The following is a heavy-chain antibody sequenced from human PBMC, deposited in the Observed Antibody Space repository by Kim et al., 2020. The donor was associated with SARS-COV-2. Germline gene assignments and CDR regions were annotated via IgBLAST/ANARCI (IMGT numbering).Heavy chain of an antibody. CDR2: ISAYNGNT. D-gene: IGHD4-17*01. Sequence: ASVKVSCKASGYTFTSYGISWVRQAPGQGLEWMGWISAYNGNTNYAQKLQGRVTMTTDTSTSTAYMELRSLRSDDTAVYYCASGNYGDPYYYYYGMDVWGQGTTVTVSS. J-gene: IGHJ6*02. CDR1: GYTFTSYG. CDR3: ASGNYGDPYYYYYGMDV. V-gene: IGHV1-18*01.